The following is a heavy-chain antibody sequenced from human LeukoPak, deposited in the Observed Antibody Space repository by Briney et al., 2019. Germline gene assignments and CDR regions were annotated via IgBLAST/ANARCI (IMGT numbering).Heavy chain of an antibody. J-gene: IGHJ4*02. D-gene: IGHD3-10*01. Sequence: GGSLRLSCAASGFTFSSYAMSWVRQAPGKGLEWVSAITGSGGSIYYVDSVRGRFTISRDNSQSTLYLQMNSLRAEDTAVYYCARDAIGGYYFDYWGQGTLVTVSS. V-gene: IGHV3-23*01. CDR2: ITGSGGSI. CDR1: GFTFSSYA. CDR3: ARDAIGGYYFDY.